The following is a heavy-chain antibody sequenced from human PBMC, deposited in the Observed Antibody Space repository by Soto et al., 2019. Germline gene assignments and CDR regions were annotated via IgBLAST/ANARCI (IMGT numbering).Heavy chain of an antibody. CDR1: GSSISNDNW. CDR2: IHHTGYT. J-gene: IGHJ4*02. Sequence: SETLSLTCTVSGSSISNDNWWVCIRQPPGKGLEWIGYIHHTGYTYSNPAPKSRLTMSVDTSKNQFSLRLSSVTAVDTAVYYCATKDNGKYFFDSWGQGALVTVSS. V-gene: IGHV4-28*01. D-gene: IGHD1-26*01. CDR3: ATKDNGKYFFDS.